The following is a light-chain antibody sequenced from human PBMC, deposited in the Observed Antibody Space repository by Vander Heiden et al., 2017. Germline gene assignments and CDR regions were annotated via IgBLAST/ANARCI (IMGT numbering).Light chain of an antibody. V-gene: IGKV1-39*01. CDR3: QQGYATPLT. Sequence: DIQMTQSPSSLSAFVGDRVTITCRASQSIGNFLIWYQQKLGKAPELLIYGASNLQSGVPARFSGSGSGTDFTLTIGSLQPEDSATYFCQQGYATPLTFSPGTKVQI. CDR2: GAS. J-gene: IGKJ3*01. CDR1: QSIGNF.